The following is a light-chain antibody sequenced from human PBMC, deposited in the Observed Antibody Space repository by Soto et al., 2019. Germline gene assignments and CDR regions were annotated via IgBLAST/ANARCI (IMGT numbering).Light chain of an antibody. V-gene: IGLV2-14*01. CDR3: SSYTSSSTEV. Sequence: QSALTQPASVSGSPGQSITISCTGTSSDVGGYNYVSWYQQHPGKAPKLMIYDVSNRPSGVYNRFSGPKSGNTASLTISGLQAEDEADYYCSSYTSSSTEVFGTGTKLTVL. CDR2: DVS. J-gene: IGLJ1*01. CDR1: SSDVGGYNY.